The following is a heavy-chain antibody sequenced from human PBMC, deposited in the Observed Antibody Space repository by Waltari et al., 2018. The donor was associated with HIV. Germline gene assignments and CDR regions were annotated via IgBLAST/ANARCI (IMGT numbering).Heavy chain of an antibody. Sequence: EVKLLESGGGLVQPWGSLRLSCAGSGFTFSSYAMTWVRQAPGKGREWVSAICGDGGSTFYADSVKGRFTSSRDNSKNTLYLQMNILRAEDTSVYYCAKWTLNPLTTDYWGQGTLVTVSS. CDR1: GFTFSSYA. CDR2: ICGDGGST. J-gene: IGHJ4*02. D-gene: IGHD4-17*01. CDR3: AKWTLNPLTTDY. V-gene: IGHV3-23*01.